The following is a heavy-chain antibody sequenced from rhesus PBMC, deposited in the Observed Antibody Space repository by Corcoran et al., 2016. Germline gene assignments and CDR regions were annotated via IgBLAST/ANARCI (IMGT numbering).Heavy chain of an antibody. J-gene: IGHJ6*01. V-gene: IGHV4-173*01. CDR3: ARGSIIGRPNYYGFDS. D-gene: IGHD1-26*01. Sequence: QLQLQESGPGPVKPSETLSLTCAGSGGSISSHYWSWIRPPPGTEREWIGRIAKRGVNTDDNTSLKSRVTISKDTSKNQLSLKLISVTAADTAVYFCARGSIIGRPNYYGFDSWGQGVVVTVSS. CDR1: GGSISSHY. CDR2: IAKRGVNT.